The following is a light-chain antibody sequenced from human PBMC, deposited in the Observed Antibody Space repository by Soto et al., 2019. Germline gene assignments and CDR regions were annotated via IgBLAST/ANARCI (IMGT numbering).Light chain of an antibody. CDR1: ESISRH. Sequence: DIQMTQSPSSLSASVGDRVTITCRASESISRHLNWYQQKPGKAPKLLIYAASSLQNGVPSRFSGGGSGTDFSLTISNLQPEDFATYYCQQSYSTLSITFGQVTRLEIK. CDR3: QQSYSTLSIT. J-gene: IGKJ5*01. V-gene: IGKV1-39*01. CDR2: AAS.